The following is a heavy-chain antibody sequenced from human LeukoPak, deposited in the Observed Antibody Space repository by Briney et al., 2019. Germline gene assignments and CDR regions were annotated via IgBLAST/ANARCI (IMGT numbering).Heavy chain of an antibody. CDR3: ARDLDGYRSGNGA. CDR2: INTDGSST. Sequence: GGSLRLSCAASGFTFSNYWMHWVRQAPGKGLLWVSRINTDGSSTDYADSVKGRFTISRDNAKNTLYLQMNSLRAEDTAVYYCARDLDGYRSGNGAWGQGTLVTVSS. V-gene: IGHV3-74*01. CDR1: GFTFSNYW. D-gene: IGHD5-12*01. J-gene: IGHJ5*02.